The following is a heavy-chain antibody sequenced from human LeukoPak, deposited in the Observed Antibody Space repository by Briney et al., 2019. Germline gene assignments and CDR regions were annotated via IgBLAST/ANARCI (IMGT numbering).Heavy chain of an antibody. CDR3: ASLSIAARPGIYYFDY. V-gene: IGHV4-59*08. Sequence: SENLSLTCTVSGGSISSYYWSWVRQPPGKGLGWIGDIYDSGSTNYNPSLKSRVTISVDTSKNQFSLKLSSVTAADTAVYYCASLSIAARPGIYYFDYWGQGTLVTVSS. D-gene: IGHD6-6*01. CDR2: IYDSGST. CDR1: GGSISSYY. J-gene: IGHJ4*02.